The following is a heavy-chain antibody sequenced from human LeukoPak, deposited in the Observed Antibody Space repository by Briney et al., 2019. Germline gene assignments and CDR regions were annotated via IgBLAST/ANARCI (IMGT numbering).Heavy chain of an antibody. CDR2: IYYSGST. Sequence: SETLSLTCTVSGGSISSYYWSWIRQPPGKGLEWIGYIYYSGSTNYNPSLKSRVTISVDTSKNQFSLKLSSVTAADTAVYYCARDSSSGEDWFDPWGQGTLVTVPS. D-gene: IGHD3-10*01. CDR1: GGSISSYY. J-gene: IGHJ5*02. V-gene: IGHV4-59*12. CDR3: ARDSSSGEDWFDP.